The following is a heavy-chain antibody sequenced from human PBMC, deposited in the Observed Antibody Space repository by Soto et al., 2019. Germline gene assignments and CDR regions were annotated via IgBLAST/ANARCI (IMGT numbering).Heavy chain of an antibody. D-gene: IGHD2-21*02. CDR2: IIPILGIA. J-gene: IGHJ3*02. CDR3: ARVKPYAGDHDAFDI. CDR1: GGTFSSYT. Sequence: SVKVSCKASGGTFSSYTISWVRQAPGQGLEWMGRIIPILGIANYAQKFQGRVTITADKSTSTAYMELNSLRAEDTAVYYCARVKPYAGDHDAFDIWGQGTMVTVSS. V-gene: IGHV1-69*02.